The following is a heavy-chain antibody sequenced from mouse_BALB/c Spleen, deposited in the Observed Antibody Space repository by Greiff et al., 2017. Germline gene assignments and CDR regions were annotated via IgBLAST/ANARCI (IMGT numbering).Heavy chain of an antibody. CDR1: GFSLTSYG. J-gene: IGHJ4*01. CDR2: IWSGGST. Sequence: VQGVESGPGLVQPSQSLSITCTVSGFSLTSYGVHWVRQSPGKGLEWLGVIWSGGSTDYNAAFISRLSISKDNSTSQVFLKMNSLQADDTAIYYCARARGGYAMDYWGQGTSVTVSS. V-gene: IGHV2-4-1*01. CDR3: ARARGGYAMDY.